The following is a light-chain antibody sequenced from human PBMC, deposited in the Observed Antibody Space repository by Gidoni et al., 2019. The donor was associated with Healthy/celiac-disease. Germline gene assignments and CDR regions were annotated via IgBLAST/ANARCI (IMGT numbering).Light chain of an antibody. V-gene: IGKV2-28*01. CDR2: LGS. CDR3: MQALQTPRT. Sequence: EIVMTQSPLSLTVTPGEPASISRRSGQSLLHSNGYNYLDWYLQKPGQSPQLLIYLGSNRASGVPDRFSGGGSGTDFTLKISRVEAEDVGVYYCMQALQTPRTFGQGTKVEIK. J-gene: IGKJ1*01. CDR1: QSLLHSNGYNY.